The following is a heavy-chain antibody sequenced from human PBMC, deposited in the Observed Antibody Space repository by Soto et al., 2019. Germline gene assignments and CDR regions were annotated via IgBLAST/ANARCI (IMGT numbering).Heavy chain of an antibody. V-gene: IGHV3-30-3*01. D-gene: IGHD3-22*01. J-gene: IGHJ5*02. CDR1: GFTLSSYA. Sequence: GGSMRLSCAASGFTLSSYAMHWVRQAPGKGLEWVAVISYDGSNKYYADSVKGRFTISRDNSKNTLYLQMNSLRAEDTAVYYCASIKGYYYDSSGYSAWGQGTLVTVSS. CDR3: ASIKGYYYDSSGYSA. CDR2: ISYDGSNK.